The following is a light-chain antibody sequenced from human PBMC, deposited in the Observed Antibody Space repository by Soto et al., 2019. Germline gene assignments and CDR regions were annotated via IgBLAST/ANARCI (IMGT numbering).Light chain of an antibody. CDR1: SSSIGAGYG. CDR3: QSYDSSLSGWV. J-gene: IGLJ3*02. Sequence: QSVLTQPPSVSGAPGQRVTISCTGSSSSIGAGYGVHWYQQLPGTAPKLLIYTNNNRPSGVPDRFSGSKSGTSASLAITGLLAEDEADYYCQSYDSSLSGWVFGGGTKLTVL. CDR2: TNN. V-gene: IGLV1-40*01.